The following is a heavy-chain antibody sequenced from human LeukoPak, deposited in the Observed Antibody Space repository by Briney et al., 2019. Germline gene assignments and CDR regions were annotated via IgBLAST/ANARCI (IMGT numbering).Heavy chain of an antibody. CDR3: ARASYYDSGSRIAYFDY. Sequence: SETLSLTCTVSGGSISTDYWSWIRQPPGKGLEWIGYIYYSGSTDYNPSLKNRVTISVDTSKNQFSLRLSSVTAADTAVYYCARASYYDSGSRIAYFDYWGQGTLVTVSS. D-gene: IGHD3-10*01. CDR1: GGSISTDY. V-gene: IGHV4-59*01. J-gene: IGHJ4*02. CDR2: IYYSGST.